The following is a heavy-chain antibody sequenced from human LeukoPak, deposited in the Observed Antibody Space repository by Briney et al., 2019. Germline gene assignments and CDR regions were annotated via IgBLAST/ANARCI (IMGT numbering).Heavy chain of an antibody. D-gene: IGHD3-16*02. J-gene: IGHJ5*02. Sequence: SETLSLTCTVSGGSISSYYWSWIRQPPGKGLEWIGYIYYSGSTNYNPSLKSRVTISVDTSKNQFSLKLSSVTAADTAVYYCARIVLRHWFDPWGQGTLVTVSS. CDR3: ARIVLRHWFDP. CDR1: GGSISSYY. CDR2: IYYSGST. V-gene: IGHV4-59*12.